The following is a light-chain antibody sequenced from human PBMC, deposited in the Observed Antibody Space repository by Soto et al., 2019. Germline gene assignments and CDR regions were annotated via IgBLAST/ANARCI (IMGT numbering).Light chain of an antibody. CDR3: AAWDDGMSGYV. CDR2: SNN. V-gene: IGLV1-47*02. Sequence: QSGLTQPPSASGTPGQRVTTRCSGSSSNIGKNSVYWYQQFPGTAPKLLIYSNNKRPSGVPDRFSASKSGTSASLAISGLRSEDEADYYCAAWDDGMSGYVFGTGTKVTVL. CDR1: SSNIGKNS. J-gene: IGLJ1*01.